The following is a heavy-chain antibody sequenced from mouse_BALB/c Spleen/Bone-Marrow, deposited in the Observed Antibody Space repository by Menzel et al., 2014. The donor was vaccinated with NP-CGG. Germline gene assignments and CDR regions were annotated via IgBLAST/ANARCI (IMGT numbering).Heavy chain of an antibody. CDR1: GFNIKDYY. D-gene: IGHD2-1*01. CDR3: SDGNFYALDY. Sequence: EVQLQQSGAELVRSGASVKLSCTASGFNIKDYYIHWVKQRPEQGLEWIGWIDPENGDTKYAPKFQGKATMTADTSSNTAYLQLSSLTSVDTAVYYCSDGNFYALDYWGQGTSVTVSS. V-gene: IGHV14-4*02. CDR2: IDPENGDT. J-gene: IGHJ4*01.